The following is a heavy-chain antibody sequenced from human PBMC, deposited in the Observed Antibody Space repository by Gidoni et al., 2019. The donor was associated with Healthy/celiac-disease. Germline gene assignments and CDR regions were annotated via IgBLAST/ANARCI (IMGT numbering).Heavy chain of an antibody. Sequence: EVQLVESGGGLVQPGRSLRLSCAASGFTFDDYAMHWVRQAPGKGLEWVSGISWNSGSIGYADSVKGRFTISRDNAKNSLYLQMNSLRAEDTAVYYCAKDSRQWLVHGGAFDIWGQGTMVTVSS. CDR3: AKDSRQWLVHGGAFDI. V-gene: IGHV3-9*01. D-gene: IGHD6-19*01. J-gene: IGHJ3*02. CDR2: ISWNSGSI. CDR1: GFTFDDYA.